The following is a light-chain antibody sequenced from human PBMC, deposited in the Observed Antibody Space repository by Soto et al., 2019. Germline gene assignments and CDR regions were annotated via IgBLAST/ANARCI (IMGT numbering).Light chain of an antibody. Sequence: QSALTQPASVSGSPGQSITISCAGTSSDVGANNYVSWYQQHPGKAPKLIIYDVSNRPSGISSRFSGSRSANTASLTISGLQAEDEGDYYCSPYTVSNTGVFGGGTKLTVL. CDR1: SSDVGANNY. CDR2: DVS. V-gene: IGLV2-14*03. CDR3: SPYTVSNTGV. J-gene: IGLJ3*02.